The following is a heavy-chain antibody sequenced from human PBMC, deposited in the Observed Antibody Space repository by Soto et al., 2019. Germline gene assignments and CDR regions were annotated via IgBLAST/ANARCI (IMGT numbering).Heavy chain of an antibody. J-gene: IGHJ5*02. V-gene: IGHV5-51*01. Sequence: GESLKISCKASAYSIANYWIAWVRQMPGKGLEWMGIMHAGDSDVRYSPSFEGQVTISADKSINTAYLQWSSLKASDTAIYYCAGYGLTLFGVATHPWGQGTLVTVSS. CDR1: AYSIANYW. D-gene: IGHD3-3*01. CDR3: AGYGLTLFGVATHP. CDR2: MHAGDSDV.